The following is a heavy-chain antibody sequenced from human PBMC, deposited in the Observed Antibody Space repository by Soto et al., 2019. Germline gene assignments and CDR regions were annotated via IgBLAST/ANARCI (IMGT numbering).Heavy chain of an antibody. V-gene: IGHV1-18*01. D-gene: IGHD3-3*01. CDR2: INASSGNT. CDR1: GYSFNSYG. J-gene: IGHJ5*02. Sequence: QTQLVQSGPEVKNPGASVKVSGKASGYSFNSYGISWVRQAPGQGLEWVGWINASSGNTTYAQELQGRVTMNTDTTTTTAYMELRSMTSDDTAVYYCARETKFDDFWSGYCRFDTWGQGTLVSVSS. CDR3: ARETKFDDFWSGYCRFDT.